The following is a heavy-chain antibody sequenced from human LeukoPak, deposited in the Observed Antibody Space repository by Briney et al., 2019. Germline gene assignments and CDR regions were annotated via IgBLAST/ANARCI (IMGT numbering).Heavy chain of an antibody. D-gene: IGHD6-13*01. CDR3: ARDLDIAAAGTEGDFDY. Sequence: GGSLRLSCAASGFTFSSYSMNWVRQAPGKGLEWVSSISSSSSYIYYADSVKGRFTISRDNAKNSLYLQMNSLRAEDTAVYYCARDLDIAAAGTEGDFDYWGQGTLVTVSS. V-gene: IGHV3-21*01. J-gene: IGHJ4*02. CDR1: GFTFSSYS. CDR2: ISSSSSYI.